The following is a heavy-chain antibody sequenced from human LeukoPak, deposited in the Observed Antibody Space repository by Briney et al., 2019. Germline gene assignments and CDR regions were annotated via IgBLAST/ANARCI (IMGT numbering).Heavy chain of an antibody. V-gene: IGHV3-21*06. CDR3: VKNGWLDY. J-gene: IGHJ4*02. D-gene: IGHD6-19*01. CDR1: GFTFSSQN. CDR2: ISTSGDST. Sequence: GGSLRLSCAASGFTFSSQNMNWARQAPGKGLEWVAYISTSGDSTKYADSVEGRFTISRDNAENSPYLLMNSLSLEDTAVYYCVKNGWLDYWGQGILVPVSS.